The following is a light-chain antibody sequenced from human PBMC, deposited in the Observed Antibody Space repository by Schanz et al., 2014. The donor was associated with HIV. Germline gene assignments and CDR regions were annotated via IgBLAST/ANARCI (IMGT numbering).Light chain of an antibody. V-gene: IGLV2-14*03. J-gene: IGLJ3*02. CDR1: SSDVGGYNY. Sequence: QSALTQPPSASGSPGQSVTISCTGTSSDVGGYNYVSWYQQHPGEAPKLMIFDVNNRPSGVSNRFSGSKSGNTASLTISGLQAEDEADYYCCSYAGRSTVVFGGGTKLTVL. CDR2: DVN. CDR3: CSYAGRSTVV.